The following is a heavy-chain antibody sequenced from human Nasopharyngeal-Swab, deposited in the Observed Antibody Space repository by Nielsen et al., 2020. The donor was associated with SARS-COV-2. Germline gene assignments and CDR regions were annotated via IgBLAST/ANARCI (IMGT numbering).Heavy chain of an antibody. CDR3: ARARYYDSSGYGGYYYYGMDV. Sequence: SETLSPTCAVYGGSFSGYYWSWIRQPPGKGLEGIGEINHSGSTNYNPSLKSPVTISVDTSKNQFSLKLSSVTAADTAVYYCARARYYDSSGYGGYYYYGMDVWGQGTTVTVSS. CDR1: GGSFSGYY. CDR2: INHSGST. D-gene: IGHD3-22*01. V-gene: IGHV4-34*01. J-gene: IGHJ6*02.